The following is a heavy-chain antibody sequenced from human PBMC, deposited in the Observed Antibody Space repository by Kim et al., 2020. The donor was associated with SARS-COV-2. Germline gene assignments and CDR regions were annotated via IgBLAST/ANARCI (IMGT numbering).Heavy chain of an antibody. Sequence: GGSLRLSCAASGFTFSAHSLHWVRQAPGKGLEWVALIAYDGSYISYADSVKGRFIISRDNTKNTLYLQMNSLRPEDTAVYYCLAEIGSRSFDHWCQGTVV. D-gene: IGHD3-10*01. CDR3: LAEIGSRSFDH. CDR1: GFTFSAHS. CDR2: IAYDGSYI. V-gene: IGHV3-30*04. J-gene: IGHJ4*02.